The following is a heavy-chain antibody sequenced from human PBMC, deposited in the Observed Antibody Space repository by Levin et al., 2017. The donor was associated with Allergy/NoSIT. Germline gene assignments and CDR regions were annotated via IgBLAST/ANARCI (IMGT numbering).Heavy chain of an antibody. V-gene: IGHV1-69*13. CDR2: IIPIFGTA. CDR3: ASGKDVVHWNYSGCFDY. Sequence: GASVKVSCKASGGTFSSYAISWVRQAPGQGLEWMGGIIPIFGTANYAQKFQGRVTITADESTSTAYMELSSLRSEDTAVYYCASGKDVVHWNYSGCFDYWGQGTLVTVSS. CDR1: GGTFSSYA. D-gene: IGHD1-7*01. J-gene: IGHJ4*02.